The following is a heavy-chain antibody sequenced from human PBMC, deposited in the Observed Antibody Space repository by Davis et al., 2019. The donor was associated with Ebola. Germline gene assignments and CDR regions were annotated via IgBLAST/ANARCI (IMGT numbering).Heavy chain of an antibody. J-gene: IGHJ4*02. Sequence: PGGSLRLSCAASGFTFSSYAMHWVRQAPGKGLEWVAVISYDGSNKYYADSVKGRFTISRDNSKNTLYLQMNSLRAEDTAVYYCAKDIVDTGLFDYWGQGTLVTVSS. D-gene: IGHD2-8*02. V-gene: IGHV3-30-3*01. CDR1: GFTFSSYA. CDR3: AKDIVDTGLFDY. CDR2: ISYDGSNK.